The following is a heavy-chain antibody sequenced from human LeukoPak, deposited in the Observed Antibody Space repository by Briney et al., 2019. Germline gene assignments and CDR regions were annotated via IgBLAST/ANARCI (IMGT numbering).Heavy chain of an antibody. J-gene: IGHJ4*02. CDR2: IWYDGSNK. CDR1: GFTISSYG. V-gene: IGHV3-33*08. D-gene: IGHD4-17*01. CDR3: AKAGDDYGCSGYFDY. Sequence: GRTLSLTCAASGFTISSYGRLWVRQAPGKGLEWVAVIWYDGSNKYYPDPVKGRFTISRDTTKNILSLLSNSRSAANAAVYYCAKAGDDYGCSGYFDYWGQGTLVTVSS.